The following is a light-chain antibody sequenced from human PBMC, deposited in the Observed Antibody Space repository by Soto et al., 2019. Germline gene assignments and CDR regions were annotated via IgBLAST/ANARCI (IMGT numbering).Light chain of an antibody. V-gene: IGLV2-23*01. Sequence: QSVLTQPASVSGSPGQSITISCTGTSSDVGSYNLVSWYQEHPGKAPKLMIYEASKRPSGVSNRFSGSKSGNMASLTISGLQPEDEANYYCCSYGGSSTLVFGGGTKLTVL. J-gene: IGLJ2*01. CDR2: EAS. CDR3: CSYGGSSTLV. CDR1: SSDVGSYNL.